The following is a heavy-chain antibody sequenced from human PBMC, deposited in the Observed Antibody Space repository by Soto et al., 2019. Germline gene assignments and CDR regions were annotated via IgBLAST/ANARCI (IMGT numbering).Heavy chain of an antibody. V-gene: IGHV1-18*01. CDR1: GYTFTSYG. CDR2: ISAYNGNT. Sequence: QVQLVQSGAEVKKPGASVKVSCKASGYTFTSYGISWVRQAPGQGLEWMGWISAYNGNTKYAQKLQGRVTMTTDTAANTAYMELRSLRSDDTAVYYCARDLGGSYYAPVDYWGQGTLVTVSS. CDR3: ARDLGGSYYAPVDY. D-gene: IGHD1-26*01. J-gene: IGHJ4*02.